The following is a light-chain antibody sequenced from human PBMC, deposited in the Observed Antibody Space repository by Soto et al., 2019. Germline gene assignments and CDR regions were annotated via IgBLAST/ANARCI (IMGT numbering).Light chain of an antibody. V-gene: IGKV1D-12*01. J-gene: IGKJ1*01. CDR2: AAS. Sequence: DIQMTQSPSSVSASVGDRVTITCRASQGISSWLAWYQRKPGRAPKLLIYAASRLQAGVPLRFSGSGSGTDFTLTISDLQPEDFATYYCQQSYSTPTWTFGQGTKVEIK. CDR1: QGISSW. CDR3: QQSYSTPTWT.